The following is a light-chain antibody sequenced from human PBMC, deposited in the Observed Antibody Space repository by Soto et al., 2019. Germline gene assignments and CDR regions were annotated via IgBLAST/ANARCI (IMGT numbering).Light chain of an antibody. CDR1: RTIAWY. CDR2: DAS. Sequence: DIQMTQSPSFLSASVGDRVTITCRASRTIAWYLNWYQQKPGKAPNLLIFDASRLQSGVPSRFSGSGSGTDFTFTISSLQLEVFPTYSGQRGSSTPWRFGQGTRVE. CDR3: QRGSSTPWR. V-gene: IGKV1-39*01. J-gene: IGKJ1*01.